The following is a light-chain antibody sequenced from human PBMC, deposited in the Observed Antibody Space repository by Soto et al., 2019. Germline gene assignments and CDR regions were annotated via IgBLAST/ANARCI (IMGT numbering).Light chain of an antibody. Sequence: EVVLTQSTDTLSVSPGERATLSCRASQSVSSNLAWYQQKPGQAPRLLIYGASTRATGIPARFSGSGSGTEFTLTISSLQSEDFAVYYCQQYNNWPPLTFGQGTKVDI. V-gene: IGKV3-15*01. CDR3: QQYNNWPPLT. J-gene: IGKJ1*01. CDR1: QSVSSN. CDR2: GAS.